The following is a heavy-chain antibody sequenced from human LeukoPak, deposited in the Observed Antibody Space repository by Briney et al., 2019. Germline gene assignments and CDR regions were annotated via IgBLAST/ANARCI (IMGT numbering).Heavy chain of an antibody. V-gene: IGHV3-7*01. D-gene: IGHD1-1*01. J-gene: IGHJ4*02. CDR3: ARDRTSGY. CDR1: GFTFSSYW. Sequence: PGGSLRLSCAASGFTFSSYWMTWVRQAPAKGLEWVATMKEDGSEKYYVDSVKGRFTISRDNAKNSLYLQMNSLRAEDTAVYYCARDRTSGYWGQGTLVTVSS. CDR2: MKEDGSEK.